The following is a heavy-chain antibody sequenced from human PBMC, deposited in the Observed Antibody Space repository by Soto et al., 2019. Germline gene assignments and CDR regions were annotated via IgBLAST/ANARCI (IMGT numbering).Heavy chain of an antibody. CDR1: GFTFSSYA. J-gene: IGHJ4*02. D-gene: IGHD5-18*01. Sequence: GGSLRLSCAASGFTFSSYAMSWVRQAPGKGLEWVSAISGSGGSTYYADSVKGRFTISRDNSKNTLYLQMNSLRAEDTAVYYCAKVKSQDTAMARPPFDYWGQGTLVTVSS. V-gene: IGHV3-23*01. CDR3: AKVKSQDTAMARPPFDY. CDR2: ISGSGGST.